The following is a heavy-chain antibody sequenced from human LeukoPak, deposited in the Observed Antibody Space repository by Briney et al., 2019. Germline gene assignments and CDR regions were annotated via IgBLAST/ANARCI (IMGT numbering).Heavy chain of an antibody. CDR2: ISYDGSNK. D-gene: IGHD1-26*01. J-gene: IGHJ6*04. CDR3: ARETGGDNYYYYGMDV. V-gene: IGHV3-30*04. CDR1: GFTFSSYA. Sequence: GGSLRLSCAASGFTFSSYAMHWVRQAPGKGLEWVAVISYDGSNKYYADSVKGRFTISRGNSKNTLYLQMNSLRAEDTAVYYCARETGGDNYYYYGMDVWGKGTTVTVSS.